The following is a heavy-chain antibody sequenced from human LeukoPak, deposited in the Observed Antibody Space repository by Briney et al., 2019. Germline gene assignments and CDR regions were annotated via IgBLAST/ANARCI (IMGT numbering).Heavy chain of an antibody. CDR1: GGSISSYY. Sequence: PSETLSLTCTVSGGSISSYYWSWIRQSPGKGLEWIGYIYYSGSTNYNPSLKSRVTISVDTSKNQFSLKLSSVTAADTAVYYCARSTSDFWSGYEYYYYYGMDVWGQGTTVTVSS. CDR3: ARSTSDFWSGYEYYYYYGMDV. CDR2: IYYSGST. V-gene: IGHV4-59*01. J-gene: IGHJ6*02. D-gene: IGHD3-3*01.